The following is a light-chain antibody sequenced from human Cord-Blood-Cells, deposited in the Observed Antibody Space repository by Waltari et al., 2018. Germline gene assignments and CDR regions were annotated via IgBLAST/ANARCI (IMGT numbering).Light chain of an antibody. Sequence: SYELTQPLPVSVAMGQTARITCRGNNIGSKNEHRYQQKPGQAPVVVSYRGSNRAAGIPERFSGSNSGNTATLTISRAQAGDEADYYCQVWDSSTVVFGGGTKLTVL. J-gene: IGLJ2*01. CDR2: RGS. V-gene: IGLV3-9*01. CDR1: NIGSKN. CDR3: QVWDSSTVV.